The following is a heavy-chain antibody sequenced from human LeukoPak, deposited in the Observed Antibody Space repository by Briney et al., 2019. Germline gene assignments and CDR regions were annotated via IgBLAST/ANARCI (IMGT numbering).Heavy chain of an antibody. CDR1: GYTFTSYD. J-gene: IGHJ3*02. CDR3: ARALGTMVRGVYHGAFDI. V-gene: IGHV1-8*01. Sequence: ASVKVSCKASGYTFTSYDINWVRQATGQGLEWMGWMNPNSGNTGYAQKFQGRVTMTRNTSISTAYMELSSLRAEDTAVYYCARALGTMVRGVYHGAFDIWGQGTMVTVSS. D-gene: IGHD3-10*01. CDR2: MNPNSGNT.